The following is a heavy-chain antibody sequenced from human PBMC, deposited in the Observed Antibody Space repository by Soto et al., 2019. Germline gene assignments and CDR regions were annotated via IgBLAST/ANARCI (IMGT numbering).Heavy chain of an antibody. CDR3: ARRYGSAIDY. V-gene: IGHV4-59*08. D-gene: IGHD1-26*01. CDR1: GGTISSWY. Sequence: QVRLQESGPGLVKPSETLSLTCTVSGGTISSWYWGWIRQPPGKGLEWIGYIYYSGSTNGNPSLKSRVTISVDTSKNQFSLKLSSVTAADTAVYYCARRYGSAIDYWGQGTLVTVSS. J-gene: IGHJ4*02. CDR2: IYYSGST.